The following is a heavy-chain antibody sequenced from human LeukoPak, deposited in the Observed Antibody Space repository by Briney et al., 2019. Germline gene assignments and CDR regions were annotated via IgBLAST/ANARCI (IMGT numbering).Heavy chain of an antibody. CDR1: GFTFSSYG. J-gene: IGHJ4*02. CDR2: IRYDGNNI. V-gene: IGHV3-30*02. Sequence: GGSLRLSCAASGFTFSSYGMHWVRQAPGKGLEWVTFIRYDGNNIYYADSVKGRFTISRDNSKNTLYLQMSSLRAEDTAVYYCAKPTGTYFHYWGQGALVTVSS. CDR3: AKPTGTYFHY. D-gene: IGHD1-1*01.